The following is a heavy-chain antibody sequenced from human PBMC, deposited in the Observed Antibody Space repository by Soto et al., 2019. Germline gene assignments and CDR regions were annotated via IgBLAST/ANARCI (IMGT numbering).Heavy chain of an antibody. Sequence: GGSLILSCAASGFTFSSYGMHWVRQAPGKGLEWVAVIWYDGSNKYYADSVKGRFTISRDNSKNTLYLQMNSLRAEDTAVYYCAREISSSSSPFDYWGQGTLVTVSS. D-gene: IGHD6-6*01. CDR1: GFTFSSYG. V-gene: IGHV3-33*01. CDR3: AREISSSSSPFDY. CDR2: IWYDGSNK. J-gene: IGHJ4*02.